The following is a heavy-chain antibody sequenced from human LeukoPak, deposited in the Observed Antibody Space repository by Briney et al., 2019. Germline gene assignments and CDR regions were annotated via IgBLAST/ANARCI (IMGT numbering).Heavy chain of an antibody. Sequence: GGSLRLSCAASGFTFSSYAMHWVRQAPGKGLEYVSAISSNGGSTYYANSVNCRFTISRDNSKNTLYLQMGSLRAEDMAVYYCARVSRNCSGGSCYSRLLDYWGQGTLVTVSS. CDR2: ISSNGGST. CDR1: GFTFSSYA. J-gene: IGHJ4*02. V-gene: IGHV3-64*01. CDR3: ARVSRNCSGGSCYSRLLDY. D-gene: IGHD2-15*01.